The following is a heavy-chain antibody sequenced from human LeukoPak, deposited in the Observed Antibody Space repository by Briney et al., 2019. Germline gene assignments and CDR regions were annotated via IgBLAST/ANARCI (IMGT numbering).Heavy chain of an antibody. CDR1: GFTFSDYW. Sequence: PGGSLRLSCAASGFTFSDYWMSWVRQAPGKGLEWVANIKQDGSEKYYVDSVKGRFTVSRDNAKNSLYLQMNSLRAEDTAVYYCARVSTIFQPPSWGQGTLVTVSS. V-gene: IGHV3-7*01. D-gene: IGHD3-3*01. CDR3: ARVSTIFQPPS. CDR2: IKQDGSEK. J-gene: IGHJ4*02.